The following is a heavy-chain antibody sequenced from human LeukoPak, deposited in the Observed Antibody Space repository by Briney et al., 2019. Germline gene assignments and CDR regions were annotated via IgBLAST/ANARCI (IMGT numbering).Heavy chain of an antibody. D-gene: IGHD1-26*01. J-gene: IGHJ4*02. CDR3: ARDRGSGRGLDF. V-gene: IGHV3-33*01. CDR2: IWYDGSNK. CDR1: GFTLRSYG. Sequence: GGPLRLSCAASGFTLRSYGMHWARQAPGRGLEWVAVIWYDGSNKYYAVSVKGRFSISRDNSKNTLYLQMNSLRAEDTAVYYWARDRGSGRGLDFWGQGTLVTVSS.